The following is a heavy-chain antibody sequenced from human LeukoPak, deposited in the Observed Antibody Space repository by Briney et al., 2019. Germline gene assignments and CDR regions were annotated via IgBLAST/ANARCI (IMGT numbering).Heavy chain of an antibody. Sequence: GGSLRLSCAGSGFTFSSYSMNWVRQAPGKGLEWVSSISSSSSYIYYADSVKGRFTISRDNAKNSLYLQMNSLRAEDTAVYYCARMIAVAGPDYWGQGTLVTVSS. CDR2: ISSSSSYI. D-gene: IGHD6-19*01. CDR3: ARMIAVAGPDY. J-gene: IGHJ4*02. CDR1: GFTFSSYS. V-gene: IGHV3-21*01.